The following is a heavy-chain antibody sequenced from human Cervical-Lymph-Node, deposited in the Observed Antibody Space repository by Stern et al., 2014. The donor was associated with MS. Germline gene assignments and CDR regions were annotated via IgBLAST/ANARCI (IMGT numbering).Heavy chain of an antibody. CDR2: IPSKPYSGAT. CDR3: TRGGSGWLMRSLDY. J-gene: IGHJ4*02. V-gene: IGHV3-49*03. D-gene: IGHD6-25*01. CDR1: GFTFGDYV. Sequence: EVQLVESGGGLVQPGRSLRLSCTTSGFTFGDYVMSWFRQAPGKGLEWVAFIPSKPYSGATQYAASVEGRFTISRDDSKSIAYLQMNSLKTEDTAVYYCTRGGSGWLMRSLDYWGQGTLVTVSS.